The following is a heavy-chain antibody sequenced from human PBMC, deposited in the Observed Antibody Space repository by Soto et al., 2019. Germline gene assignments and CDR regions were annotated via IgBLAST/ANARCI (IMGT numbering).Heavy chain of an antibody. V-gene: IGHV2-5*02. J-gene: IGHJ4*02. CDR1: GFSLSTSGVG. CDR2: IYWDDDK. Sequence: SGPTLVNPAQTLTLTCTFSGFSLSTSGVGVGWIRQPPGKALEWLGIIYWDDDKRYSPSLKSRVTITKDTFKNQLVLTMTNMDPVDTATYYCAHLPWKQLWPRAPVVYWGQGTPVTVSS. D-gene: IGHD5-18*01. CDR3: AHLPWKQLWPRAPVVY.